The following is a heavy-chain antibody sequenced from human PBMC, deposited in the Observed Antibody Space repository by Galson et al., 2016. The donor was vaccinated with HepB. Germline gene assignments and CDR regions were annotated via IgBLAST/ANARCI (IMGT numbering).Heavy chain of an antibody. V-gene: IGHV3-23*01. Sequence: SLRLSCAASGFSFNIYAMSWVRQAPGKGLEWVSGVSGSGDGTYYADSMKGRFTISRDNFKDMLYLQMDSLRAEDTAIYFCAKDRGYHHSGCGEFDYWGQGTPVTVSS. D-gene: IGHD3-10*01. CDR3: AKDRGYHHSGCGEFDY. J-gene: IGHJ4*02. CDR1: GFSFNIYA. CDR2: VSGSGDGT.